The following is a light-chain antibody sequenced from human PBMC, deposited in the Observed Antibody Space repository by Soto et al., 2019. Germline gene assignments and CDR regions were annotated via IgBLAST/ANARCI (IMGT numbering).Light chain of an antibody. Sequence: DLQMTQSPSSLSASVGDRVTITCRASQSISGYLNWYQQKPGEAPKLLIYAASSLQSGVPSRFSGRGSGTDFTLTISSLQPEDFATYYCQQSYSTPPLTFGGGTKVEIK. V-gene: IGKV1-39*01. J-gene: IGKJ4*01. CDR1: QSISGY. CDR3: QQSYSTPPLT. CDR2: AAS.